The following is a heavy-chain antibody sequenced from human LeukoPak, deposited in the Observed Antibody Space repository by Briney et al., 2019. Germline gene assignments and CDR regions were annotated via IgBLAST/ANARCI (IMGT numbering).Heavy chain of an antibody. CDR3: ARSRTPAAIRYYYYMDV. Sequence: SGTLSLTCAVSGGSISSSNWWSWVRQPPGKGLEWIGEIYHSGSTNYNPSLKSRVTISVDKSKNQFSLKLSSVTAADTAVYYCARSRTPAAIRYYYYMDVWGKGTTVTISS. J-gene: IGHJ6*03. V-gene: IGHV4-4*02. CDR1: GGSISSSNW. D-gene: IGHD2-2*01. CDR2: IYHSGST.